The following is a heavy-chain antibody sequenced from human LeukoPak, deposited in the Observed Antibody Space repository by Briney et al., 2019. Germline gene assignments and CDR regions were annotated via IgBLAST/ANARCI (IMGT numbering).Heavy chain of an antibody. CDR2: ISGSGGST. CDR3: ARESSSSWFY. CDR1: GFFVSNNY. Sequence: GGSLRLSCAASGFFVSNNYMSWVRQAPGKGLEWVSAISGSGGSTYYADSVKGRFTISRDNAKNTLYLQMNSLRAEDTAVYYCARESSSSWFYWGQGTLVTVSS. D-gene: IGHD6-13*01. V-gene: IGHV3-23*01. J-gene: IGHJ4*02.